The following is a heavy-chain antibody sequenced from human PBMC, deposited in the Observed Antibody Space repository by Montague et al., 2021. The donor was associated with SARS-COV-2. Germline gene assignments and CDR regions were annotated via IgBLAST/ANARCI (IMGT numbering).Heavy chain of an antibody. CDR2: IYHSGST. CDR3: ACDRRSWFSPYYYGMDV. CDR1: GGSISSSNW. J-gene: IGHJ6*02. D-gene: IGHD3-10*01. Sequence: SETLSLTCAVSGGSISSSNWWSWVRQPTGKGLEWIGGIYHSGSTNYNPSLKRRVTISVDKSKNQFSLKLSSVTAADTAVYYCACDRRSWFSPYYYGMDVWGQGTTVTVSS. V-gene: IGHV4-4*02.